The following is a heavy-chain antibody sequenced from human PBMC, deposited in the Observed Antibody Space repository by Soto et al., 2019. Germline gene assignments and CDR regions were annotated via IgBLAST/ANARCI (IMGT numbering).Heavy chain of an antibody. V-gene: IGHV3-66*01. J-gene: IGHJ6*03. CDR3: ARDSGAYYDYIWGSYRPSQYYYYYMDV. D-gene: IGHD3-16*02. CDR1: GFTVSSNY. Sequence: RHGGSLRLSCAASGFTVSSNYMSWVRQAPGKGLEWVSVIYSGGSTYYADSVKGRFTISRDNSKNTLYLQMNSLRAEDTAVYYCARDSGAYYDYIWGSYRPSQYYYYYMDVWGKGTTVTVSS. CDR2: IYSGGST.